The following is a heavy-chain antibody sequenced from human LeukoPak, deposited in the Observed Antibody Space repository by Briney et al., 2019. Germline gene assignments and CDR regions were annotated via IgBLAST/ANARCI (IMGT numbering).Heavy chain of an antibody. CDR2: IGGSGSPI. CDR3: AREERDGYNYYWYFDL. V-gene: IGHV3-48*03. D-gene: IGHD5-24*01. CDR1: GFSFISYE. J-gene: IGHJ2*01. Sequence: GGSLRLSCAASGFSFISYEMNWVRQAPGKGLEWIAYIGGSGSPIYYADSVQGRFTISRDNAKNSLYLQMNSLRAEDTAVYYCAREERDGYNYYWYFDLWGRGTLVTVSS.